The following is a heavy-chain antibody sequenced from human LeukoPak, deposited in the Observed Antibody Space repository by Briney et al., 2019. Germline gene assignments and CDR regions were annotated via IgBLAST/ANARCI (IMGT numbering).Heavy chain of an antibody. CDR1: RYTFAGYS. J-gene: IGHJ4*02. Sequence: ASVKVSCNASRYTFAGYSMHWVRQAPGQGLEWMGWINPNSGGTNYAQKFQGRVTMTGDTSISTAYMELSRLTSDDTAVYYCARGRGSYSLDYWGQGTPVTVSS. CDR3: ARGRGSYSLDY. CDR2: INPNSGGT. D-gene: IGHD1-26*01. V-gene: IGHV1-2*02.